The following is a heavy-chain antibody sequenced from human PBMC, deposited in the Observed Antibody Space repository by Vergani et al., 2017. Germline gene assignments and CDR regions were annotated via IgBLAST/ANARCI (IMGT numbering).Heavy chain of an antibody. V-gene: IGHV3-33*01. J-gene: IGHJ6*03. CDR2: IWYDGSNK. CDR3: ARDPFVVGRSDLGYYMDV. D-gene: IGHD2-2*01. Sequence: QVQLVESGGGVVQPGRSLRLSCAASGFTFSSYGMHWVRQAPGKGLEWVAVIWYDGSNKYYADSVKGRFTISRDNSKNTLYLQMNSLRAEDTAVYYCARDPFVVGRSDLGYYMDVGGKGTTVTVS. CDR1: GFTFSSYG.